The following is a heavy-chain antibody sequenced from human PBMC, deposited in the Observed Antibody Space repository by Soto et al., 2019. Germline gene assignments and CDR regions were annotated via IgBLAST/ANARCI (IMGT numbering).Heavy chain of an antibody. CDR2: IWYDGSNK. CDR1: GFTFSSYG. CDR3: AREVVVRNYAPAPVYGMDV. V-gene: IGHV3-33*01. Sequence: GGSLRLSCAASGFTFSSYGMHWVRQAPGKGLEWVAVIWYDGSNKDYADSVKGRLTISRDNSKNTLYLQMNSLRAEDTAVYYSAREVVVRNYAPAPVYGMDVWGQGTTVTVSS. J-gene: IGHJ6*02. D-gene: IGHD2-21*01.